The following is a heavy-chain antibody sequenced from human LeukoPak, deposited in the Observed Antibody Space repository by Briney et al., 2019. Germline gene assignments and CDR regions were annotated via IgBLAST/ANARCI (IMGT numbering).Heavy chain of an antibody. V-gene: IGHV5-51*01. CDR2: IYPGDSDT. CDR3: ASIRGAYYYDSSGYYWDDAFDI. Sequence: GESLKISCKGSGYNFTNYWIGWVRQLPGKGLEWMGIIYPGDSDTRYSPSFQGQVTISADKSISTAYLQWTSLKASDTAMYYYASIRGAYYYDSSGYYWDDAFDIWGQGTMVTVSS. D-gene: IGHD3-22*01. J-gene: IGHJ3*02. CDR1: GYNFTNYW.